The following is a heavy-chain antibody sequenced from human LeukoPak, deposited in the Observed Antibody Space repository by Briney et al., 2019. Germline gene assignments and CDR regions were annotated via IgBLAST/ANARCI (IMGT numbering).Heavy chain of an antibody. CDR2: IIPIFGTA. J-gene: IGHJ5*02. CDR1: GGTFSSYA. V-gene: IGHV1-69*05. Sequence: SVKVSCKASGGTFSSYAISWVRQAPGQGLEGMGGIIPIFGTANYAQKLQGRVTINTDESTSTAYMEMSRLRSEDTAVYYCARCEGYCSSTSCSRAYNWFDPWGQGTLVTVSS. CDR3: ARCEGYCSSTSCSRAYNWFDP. D-gene: IGHD2-2*01.